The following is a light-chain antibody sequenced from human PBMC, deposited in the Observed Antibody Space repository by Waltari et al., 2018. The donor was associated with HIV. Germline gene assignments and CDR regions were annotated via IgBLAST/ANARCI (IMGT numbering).Light chain of an antibody. CDR3: SSYTITNTWV. V-gene: IGLV2-14*01. J-gene: IGLJ3*02. Sequence: QSALAQPASVSGSPGQSVTISCAGSPSDICTFAFVSWYQQLPGKAPKLIIYRVTFRPSGVPTRFSASKSANTASLTISDLQTEDEAHYYCSSYTITNTWVFGGGTMLTVL. CDR2: RVT. CDR1: PSDICTFAF.